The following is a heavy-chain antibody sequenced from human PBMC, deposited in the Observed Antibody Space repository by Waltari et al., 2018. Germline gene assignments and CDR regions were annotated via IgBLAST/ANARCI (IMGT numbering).Heavy chain of an antibody. CDR1: GFTFSSYW. J-gene: IGHJ3*02. CDR2: INGDGSST. D-gene: IGHD1-7*01. V-gene: IGHV3-74*01. CDR3: ASGNSHAFDI. Sequence: EVQLVESGGGLIQPGGSLRLSCAASGFTFSSYWMHWVRQAPGKGLVWVDRINGDGSSTSNADSVKGRFTISRDNAKNTLYLQMNSLRAEDTAMYYCASGNSHAFDIWGQGTMVTVSS.